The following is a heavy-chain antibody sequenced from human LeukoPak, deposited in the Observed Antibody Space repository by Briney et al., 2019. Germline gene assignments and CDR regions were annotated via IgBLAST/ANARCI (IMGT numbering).Heavy chain of an antibody. D-gene: IGHD3-3*01. J-gene: IGHJ4*02. CDR2: ISSSSYI. V-gene: IGHV3-21*01. CDR1: GFTFSSYS. Sequence: PGGSLRLSCAASGFTFSSYSMNWVRQAPGKGLEWVSSISSSSYIYYADSVKGRFTISRDNAKNSLYLQMNSLRAEDTAVYYCARIEGPISATDSGYWGQGTLVTVSS. CDR3: ARIEGPISATDSGY.